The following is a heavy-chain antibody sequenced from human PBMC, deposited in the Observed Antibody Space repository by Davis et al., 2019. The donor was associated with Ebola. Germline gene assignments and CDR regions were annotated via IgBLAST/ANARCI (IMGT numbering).Heavy chain of an antibody. CDR1: GYTFTSYG. J-gene: IGHJ1*01. V-gene: IGHV1-46*01. CDR2: INPSGGST. D-gene: IGHD3-3*01. CDR3: ARGFCSETYCSTPEYFQH. Sequence: ASVKVSCKTSGYTFTSYGISWVRQAPGQGLEWMGIINPSGGSTSYAQRFQGRVTMTRDTSTSTVYMELSSLRSEDTAVYFCARGFCSETYCSTPEYFQHWGQGTLVTVSS.